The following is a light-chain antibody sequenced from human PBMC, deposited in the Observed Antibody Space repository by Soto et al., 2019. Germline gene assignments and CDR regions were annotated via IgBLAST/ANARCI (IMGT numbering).Light chain of an antibody. J-gene: IGKJ1*01. Sequence: DIQMTQSPSTVCAYVGDSVTITCRASQTIDSWLAWYQQRPGKPPNLLIYKASTLASGVPSRFSGSGSGTEFTLTINSLQPDDFATYYCQQYHIYSGTFGQGTKVDI. V-gene: IGKV1-5*03. CDR1: QTIDSW. CDR3: QQYHIYSGT. CDR2: KAS.